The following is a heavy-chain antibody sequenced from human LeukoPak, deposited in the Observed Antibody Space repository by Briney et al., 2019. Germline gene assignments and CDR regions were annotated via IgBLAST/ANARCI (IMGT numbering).Heavy chain of an antibody. J-gene: IGHJ6*02. D-gene: IGHD6-19*01. V-gene: IGHV3-33*01. CDR2: IWFDGSKT. CDR3: ARAVAGTKYFHGMDV. Sequence: PGGSLRLSCAASGFSFSTYGMHWVRQAPGKGLEWVAVIWFDGSKTNYRDSVKGRFTISRDNSKNTLYLQMNSLRVEDTAVYYCARAVAGTKYFHGMDVWGQGTTVIVSS. CDR1: GFSFSTYG.